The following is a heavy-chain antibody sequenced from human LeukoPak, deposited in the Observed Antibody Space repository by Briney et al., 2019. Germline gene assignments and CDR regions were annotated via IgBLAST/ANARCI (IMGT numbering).Heavy chain of an antibody. CDR3: ARDPSGTLFDF. Sequence: GSLRLSCAASGFTFSDYWMAWVRQAPGKRLEFVANIMQDGSEKYFVDSVKGRFTISRDNAKNSLYPRMNSLSAEDTAVYSCARDPSGTLFDFWGQGALVPVSS. J-gene: IGHJ4*02. CDR2: IMQDGSEK. D-gene: IGHD1-26*01. CDR1: GFTFSDYW. V-gene: IGHV3-7*01.